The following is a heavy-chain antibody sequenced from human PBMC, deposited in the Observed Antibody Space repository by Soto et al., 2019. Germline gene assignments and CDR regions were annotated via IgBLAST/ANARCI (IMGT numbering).Heavy chain of an antibody. V-gene: IGHV4-38-2*02. D-gene: IGHD1-7*01. CDR2: VYLSGHT. Sequence: SETLSLSCTVSGYSVTSGSYWGWFRQPPEKGLEWIGSVYLSGHTYHNPSLMSRVTISIDTSKNQFSLKLTSVTAADTAVYYCARARIVGSGTIVDFWGLGTLSPSPQ. CDR3: ARARIVGSGTIVDF. J-gene: IGHJ4*02. CDR1: GYSVTSGSY.